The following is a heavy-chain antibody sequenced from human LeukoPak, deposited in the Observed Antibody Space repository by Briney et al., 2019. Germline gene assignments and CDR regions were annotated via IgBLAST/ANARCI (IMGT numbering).Heavy chain of an antibody. D-gene: IGHD1-14*01. Sequence: PGGSLRLPCAASGFTFSDYYMSWIRQAPGKGLEWVSYISSSSSGYTKYADSVKGRFTISRDNAKNSLYLQMNSLRAEDMAVYYCVAGNGRDSWGQGTLVTVSS. CDR1: GFTFSDYY. CDR2: ISSSSSGYT. J-gene: IGHJ5*01. CDR3: VAGNGRDS. V-gene: IGHV3-11*06.